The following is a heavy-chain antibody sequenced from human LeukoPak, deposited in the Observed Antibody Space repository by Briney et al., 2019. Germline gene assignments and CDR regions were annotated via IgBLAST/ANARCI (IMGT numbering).Heavy chain of an antibody. CDR2: ISTSSTYI. CDR1: GFTFSSYS. J-gene: IGHJ4*02. CDR3: ARPLFDIVVVPGIDIEYYFDY. D-gene: IGHD2-2*01. V-gene: IGHV3-21*06. Sequence: PGGSLRLSCAASGFTFSSYSMNWVRQAPGKGLEWVSSISTSSTYIYYADSVKGRFTISRDNAKNSLYLQMNSLRAEDTAVYYCARPLFDIVVVPGIDIEYYFDYWGQGTLVTVSS.